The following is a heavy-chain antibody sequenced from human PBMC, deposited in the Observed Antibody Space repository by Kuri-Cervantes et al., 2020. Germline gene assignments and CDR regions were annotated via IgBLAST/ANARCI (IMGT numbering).Heavy chain of an antibody. CDR1: GFTLSSYA. J-gene: IGHJ6*02. Sequence: GGSLRLSCAASGFTLSSYAMSWVRQAPGKGLEWVAVISYDGSNKYYADSVKGRFTISRDNSKNTLYLQMNSLRAEDTAVYYCARIWGDFWSGYYMYYFYGMDVWGQGTTVTVSS. CDR3: ARIWGDFWSGYYMYYFYGMDV. V-gene: IGHV3-30-3*01. CDR2: ISYDGSNK. D-gene: IGHD3-3*01.